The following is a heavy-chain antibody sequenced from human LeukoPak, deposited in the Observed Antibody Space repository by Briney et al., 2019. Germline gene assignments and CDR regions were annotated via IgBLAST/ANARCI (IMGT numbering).Heavy chain of an antibody. CDR1: GYTFSDYA. J-gene: IGHJ4*02. D-gene: IGHD5-12*01. V-gene: IGHV3-23*01. CDR2: ISGVADSI. Sequence: GGSLRLSCVGSGYTFSDYAMGWVRQAPGKGLEWVSDISGVADSIHYADSVKGRFTISRDNSKNTLYLQMNSLRAEDTAVYYCATESTWLPTYWGQGTLVTVSS. CDR3: ATESTWLPTY.